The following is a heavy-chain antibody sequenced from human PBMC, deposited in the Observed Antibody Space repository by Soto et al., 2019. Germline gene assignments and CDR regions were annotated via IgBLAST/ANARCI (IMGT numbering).Heavy chain of an antibody. V-gene: IGHV3-7*05. J-gene: IGHJ4*02. CDR3: ARGHSIVVVTAIDDYFDY. Sequence: PGGSLRLSCAAPGSTFSSYWMSWVRQAPGKGLEWVANIKQDGSEKYYVDSVKGRFTISRDNAKNSLYLQMNSLRAEDTAVYYCARGHSIVVVTAIDDYFDYWGQGTLVTVSS. D-gene: IGHD2-21*02. CDR1: GSTFSSYW. CDR2: IKQDGSEK.